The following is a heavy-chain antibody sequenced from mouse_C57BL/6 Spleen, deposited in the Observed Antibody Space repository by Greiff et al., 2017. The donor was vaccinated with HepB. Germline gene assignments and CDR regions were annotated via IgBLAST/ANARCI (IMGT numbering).Heavy chain of an antibody. V-gene: IGHV1-81*01. CDR3: ARNWDWFAY. J-gene: IGHJ3*01. CDR2: IYPRSGNT. Sequence: QVQLQQSGAELARPGASVKLSCKASGYTFTSYGISWVKQRTGQGLEWIGEIYPRSGNTYYNEKFKGKATLTADKSSSTAYMEIRSLTSEDSAVYFCARNWDWFAYWGQGTLVTVSA. CDR1: GYTFTSYG. D-gene: IGHD4-1*01.